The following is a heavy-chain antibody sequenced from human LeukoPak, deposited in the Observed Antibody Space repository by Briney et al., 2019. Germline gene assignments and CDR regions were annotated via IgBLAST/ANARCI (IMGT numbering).Heavy chain of an antibody. Sequence: GGSLRLSCAASGFTFSSYGMSWVGQAPGKGLEWVSAISGSGGSTYYADSVKGRFTISGDNSKNTVYLQMNSLRAEDTAVYYCAKDSTHYRVWDNYDSAGFTYWGQGTLVTVSS. CDR1: GFTFSSYG. J-gene: IGHJ4*02. CDR2: ISGSGGST. CDR3: AKDSTHYRVWDNYDSAGFTY. D-gene: IGHD3-22*01. V-gene: IGHV3-23*01.